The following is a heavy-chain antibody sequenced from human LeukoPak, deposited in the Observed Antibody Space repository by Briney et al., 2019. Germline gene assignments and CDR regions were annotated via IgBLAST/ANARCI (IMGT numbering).Heavy chain of an antibody. D-gene: IGHD3-9*01. CDR3: ARVKPALLTGYPRDAFDI. J-gene: IGHJ3*02. V-gene: IGHV4-59*01. Sequence: SETLSLTCTVSGGSISSYYWSWIRQPPGKGLEWIGYIYYSGSTNYNPSLKSRVTISVDTSKNQFSLKLSSVTAADTAVYYCARVKPALLTGYPRDAFDIWGQGTMVTVSS. CDR2: IYYSGST. CDR1: GGSISSYY.